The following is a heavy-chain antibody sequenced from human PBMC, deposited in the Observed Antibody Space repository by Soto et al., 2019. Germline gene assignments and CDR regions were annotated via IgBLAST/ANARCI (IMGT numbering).Heavy chain of an antibody. CDR3: ARVAPFSSGYDLTDY. CDR1: GGSISSGGYY. J-gene: IGHJ4*02. Sequence: QVQLQESGPGLVKPSQTLSLTCTVSGGSISSGGYYWSWIRQHPGKGLEWIGYIYYSGSTYYNPSLKSPVTISVDTSKNQFSLKRSSVTAAYTAVYYCARVAPFSSGYDLTDYWGQGTLVTVSS. D-gene: IGHD5-12*01. CDR2: IYYSGST. V-gene: IGHV4-31*01.